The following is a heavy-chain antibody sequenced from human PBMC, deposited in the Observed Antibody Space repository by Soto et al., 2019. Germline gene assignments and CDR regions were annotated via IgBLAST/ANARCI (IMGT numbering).Heavy chain of an antibody. V-gene: IGHV4-31*11. CDR1: GGSISIGGYF. D-gene: IGHD3-16*01. CDR2: IYYNGST. Sequence: QVQLQESGPGLVKPSQTLSLACAVSGGSISIGGYFWSWVRQFPGKGLEWIGHIYYNGSTYYNPSLKSRLTISRDTSKNQFSLRLTSVTAADTAVYYCATDEYFGSEINFYYYDMDVWGQGTTVTVSS. CDR3: ATDEYFGSEINFYYYDMDV. J-gene: IGHJ6*02.